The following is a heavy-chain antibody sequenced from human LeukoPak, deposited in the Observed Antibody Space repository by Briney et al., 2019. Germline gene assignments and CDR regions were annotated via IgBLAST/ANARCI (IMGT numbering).Heavy chain of an antibody. Sequence: PGGSLRLSCAASGFSFSGYGMHWVRQAPGKGLEWVAFIRYDGSNEYYADSVKGRFTISRDNSKNTLYLQMNSLRAEDTAVYYCAKGDVYDSSGYYWGQGTLVTVSS. CDR1: GFSFSGYG. J-gene: IGHJ4*02. CDR3: AKGDVYDSSGYY. V-gene: IGHV3-30*02. D-gene: IGHD3-22*01. CDR2: IRYDGSNE.